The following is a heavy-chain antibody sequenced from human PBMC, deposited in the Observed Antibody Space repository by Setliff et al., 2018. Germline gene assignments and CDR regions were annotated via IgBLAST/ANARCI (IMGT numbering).Heavy chain of an antibody. D-gene: IGHD3-10*01. CDR1: GGSISSSNW. Sequence: TSETLSLTCAVSGGSISSSNWWSWVRQPPGKGLEWIGEVYHSGSTNYSPSLKSRVTISVDQSKNQFSLKLKSVTAADTAVYYCATDGPVLNGDYISWGQGTLVTVSS. CDR3: ATDGPVLNGDYIS. CDR2: VYHSGST. V-gene: IGHV4-4*02. J-gene: IGHJ5*02.